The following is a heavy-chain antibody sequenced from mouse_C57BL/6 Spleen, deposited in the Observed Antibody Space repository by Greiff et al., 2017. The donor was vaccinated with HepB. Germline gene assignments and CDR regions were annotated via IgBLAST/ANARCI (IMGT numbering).Heavy chain of an antibody. D-gene: IGHD3-2*02. V-gene: IGHV1-82*01. CDR2: IYPGDGDT. J-gene: IGHJ4*01. CDR3: AKAQANAMDY. Sequence: VKLVESGPELVKPGASVKISCKASGYAFSSSWMNWVKQRPGKGLEWIGRIYPGDGDTNYNGKFKGKATLTADKSSSTAYMQLSSLTSEDSAVYFCAKAQANAMDYWGQGTSVTVSS. CDR1: GYAFSSSW.